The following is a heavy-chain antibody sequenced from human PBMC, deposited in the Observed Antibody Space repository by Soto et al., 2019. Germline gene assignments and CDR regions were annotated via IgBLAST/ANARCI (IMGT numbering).Heavy chain of an antibody. J-gene: IGHJ4*02. CDR3: ARFRGGDCYSLGCGA. Sequence: QVQLQESGPGLVKPSGTLSLTCAVSGGSISSSNWWSWVRQPPGKGLEWIGEIYHSRSTNYNPSLKSRVTISVDKSKNQFSLKLSSVTAADTAVYYCARFRGGDCYSLGCGAWGQGTLVTVSS. V-gene: IGHV4-4*02. CDR2: IYHSRST. D-gene: IGHD2-21*02. CDR1: GGSISSSNW.